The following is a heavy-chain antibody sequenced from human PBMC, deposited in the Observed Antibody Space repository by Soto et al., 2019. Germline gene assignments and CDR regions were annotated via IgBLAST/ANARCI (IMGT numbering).Heavy chain of an antibody. CDR1: GFTFSRYS. J-gene: IGHJ4*02. CDR3: ARVAY. CDR2: ISSASNDI. V-gene: IGHV3-21*06. Sequence: GGSLRLSCTAYGFTFSRYSMNWIRQAPGKGLEWVASISSASNDITYAVSVKGRFIISRDNAKNSLFLQMNDLRPEDTALYYCARVAYWGQGTLVTVSS.